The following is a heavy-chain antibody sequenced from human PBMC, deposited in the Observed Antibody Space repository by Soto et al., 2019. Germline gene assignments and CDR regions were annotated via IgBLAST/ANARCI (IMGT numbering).Heavy chain of an antibody. CDR3: ARVMILWFGELDYYYYYGMDV. J-gene: IGHJ6*02. CDR2: INHSGST. D-gene: IGHD3-10*01. CDR1: GGSFSGYY. V-gene: IGHV4-34*01. Sequence: PSETLSLTCAVYGGSFSGYYWSWIRQPPGKGLEWIGEINHSGSTNYNPSLKRRVTISVDTSKNQFSLKLSSVTAADTAVYYCARVMILWFGELDYYYYYGMDVWGQGTTVTVSS.